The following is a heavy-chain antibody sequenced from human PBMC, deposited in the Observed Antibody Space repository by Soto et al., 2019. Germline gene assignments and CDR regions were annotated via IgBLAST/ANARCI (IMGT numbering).Heavy chain of an antibody. CDR2: INTHNGNT. Sequence: SVKVSCKASGYTFTTYGNSWVLQAPGQGLEWLGWINTHNGNTNYAQNLQGRVIMTADTSTNTAYMELRSLRSDDTAIYYCTREGSAAYYYYGMDAWGQATTVT. CDR1: GYTFTTYG. D-gene: IGHD3-9*01. CDR3: TREGSAAYYYYGMDA. V-gene: IGHV1-18*01. J-gene: IGHJ6*01.